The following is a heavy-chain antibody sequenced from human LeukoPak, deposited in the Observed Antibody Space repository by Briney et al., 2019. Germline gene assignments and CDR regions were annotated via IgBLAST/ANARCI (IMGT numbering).Heavy chain of an antibody. J-gene: IGHJ4*02. CDR3: ERVRTVTGGYFDY. D-gene: IGHD1-14*01. V-gene: IGHV3-11*05. CDR2: ISSSSSYT. CDR1: GFTFSDYY. Sequence: GGSLRLSCAASGFTFSDYYMSWIRQAPGKGLEWVSYISSSSSYTNYADSVKGRFTISRDNAKNSLYLQMNSLRAEDTAVYYCERVRTVTGGYFDYWGQGTLVTVSS.